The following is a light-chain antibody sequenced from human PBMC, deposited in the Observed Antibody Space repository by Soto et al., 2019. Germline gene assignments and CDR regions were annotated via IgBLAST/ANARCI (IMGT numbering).Light chain of an antibody. V-gene: IGKV1-33*01. CDR1: QNINNY. Sequence: DIQMTQSPSSLSASVGDTVTITFQASQNINNYLNWYQQKPGRAPKLLIYDASNLEAGVPSRFRGSGSGTDFTFTISRLQPEDIATYYCQQHTYLWTFGQGTKVDIK. J-gene: IGKJ1*01. CDR3: QQHTYLWT. CDR2: DAS.